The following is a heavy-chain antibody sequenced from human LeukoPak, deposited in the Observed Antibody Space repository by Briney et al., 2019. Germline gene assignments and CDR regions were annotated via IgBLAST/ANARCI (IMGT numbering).Heavy chain of an antibody. D-gene: IGHD6-13*01. CDR2: IFYSGST. V-gene: IGHV4-39*07. CDR1: SGSITSGSHY. Sequence: PSETLSLTCTVSSGSITSGSHYWGWIRQPPGKGLEWIGSIFYSGSTYYNLSLKSRVTMSVDTSKNQFSLKLTSVTAADTAVYYCERVPYSTRLYYMDVWGEGTTVTVSS. J-gene: IGHJ6*03. CDR3: ERVPYSTRLYYMDV.